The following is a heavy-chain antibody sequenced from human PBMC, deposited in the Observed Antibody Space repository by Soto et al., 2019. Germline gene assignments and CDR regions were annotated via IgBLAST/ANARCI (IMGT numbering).Heavy chain of an antibody. CDR3: ARGRSSGYFAYYYYGMDV. Sequence: ASVKVSCKASGYTFTSYDINWVRQATGQGLEWMGWMKPNSGNTGHAQKFQGRVTMTRNTSISTAYMELSSLRSEDTAVYYCARGRSSGYFAYYYYGMDVWGQGTTVTDSS. V-gene: IGHV1-8*01. CDR1: GYTFTSYD. J-gene: IGHJ6*02. D-gene: IGHD3-22*01. CDR2: MKPNSGNT.